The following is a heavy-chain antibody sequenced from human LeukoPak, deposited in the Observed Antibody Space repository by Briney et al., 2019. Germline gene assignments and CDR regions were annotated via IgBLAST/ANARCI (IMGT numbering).Heavy chain of an antibody. J-gene: IGHJ4*02. D-gene: IGHD2-2*01. CDR1: GGAFSSYA. V-gene: IGHV1-69*13. Sequence: SVKVSCKASGGAFSSYAISWVRQAPGQGLEWMGGIIPIFGTANYAQKFQGRVTITADESTSTAYMELSSLRSEDTAVYYCARGGYCSSTSCYPFDYWGQGTLVTVSS. CDR3: ARGGYCSSTSCYPFDY. CDR2: IIPIFGTA.